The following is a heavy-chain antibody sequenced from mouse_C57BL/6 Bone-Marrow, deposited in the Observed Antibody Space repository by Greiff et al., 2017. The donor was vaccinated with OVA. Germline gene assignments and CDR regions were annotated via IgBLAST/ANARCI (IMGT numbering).Heavy chain of an antibody. D-gene: IGHD2-3*01. CDR3: VSDGYYTGYYAMDY. CDR2: IRSKSNNYAT. V-gene: IGHV10-1*01. CDR1: GFSFNTYA. J-gene: IGHJ4*01. Sequence: EVQLVESGGGLVQPKGSLKLSCAASGFSFNTYAMNWVRQAPGKGLEWVARIRSKSNNYATYYADSVKDRFTISRDDSESMLYLQMNNLKTEDTAMYYCVSDGYYTGYYAMDYWGQGTSVTVSS.